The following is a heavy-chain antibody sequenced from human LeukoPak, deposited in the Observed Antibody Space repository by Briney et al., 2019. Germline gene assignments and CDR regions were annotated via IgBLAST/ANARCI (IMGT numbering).Heavy chain of an antibody. CDR3: ARVPSGSYYVYYYMDV. D-gene: IGHD1-26*01. J-gene: IGHJ6*03. CDR2: IYHSGST. CDR1: GYSISSGFY. Sequence: SETLSLTCTASGYSISSGFYWGWIRQPPGKGLEWTGSIYHSGSTDYNPSLKSRVTISVDTSNNQFSLRLTSVTAEDTAVYYCARVPSGSYYVYYYMDVWGKGTTVTVSS. V-gene: IGHV4-38-2*02.